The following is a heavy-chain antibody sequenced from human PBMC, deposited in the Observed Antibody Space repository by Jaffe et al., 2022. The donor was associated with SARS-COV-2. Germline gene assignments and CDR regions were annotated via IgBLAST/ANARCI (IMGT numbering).Heavy chain of an antibody. CDR3: AKKGKTTDYYYYYMDV. Sequence: EAQLVESGGGLIQPGGSLRLSCAASGFTFSTYAFSWVRQAPGKGLEWVSLISGTGASYYADSVKGRFTVSRDNSKNTLYLEMNSLRVEDTAVYYCAKKGKTTDYYYYYMDVWGKGTTVTVSS. CDR2: ISGTGAS. CDR1: GFTFSTYA. J-gene: IGHJ6*03. V-gene: IGHV3-23*04.